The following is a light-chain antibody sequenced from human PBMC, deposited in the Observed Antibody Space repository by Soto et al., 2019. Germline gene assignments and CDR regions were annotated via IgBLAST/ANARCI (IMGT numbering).Light chain of an antibody. Sequence: EIVLTQSPGTLSLSPGERATLSCRASQSVSSAYLAWYQHKPGQPPTLLIYAASSRVTGIPDRFSGSGSGTDFTLTISRLEPEDFAGYYCQQYGSSSTWTFGQGTKVEI. CDR3: QQYGSSSTWT. J-gene: IGKJ1*01. V-gene: IGKV3-20*01. CDR2: AAS. CDR1: QSVSSAY.